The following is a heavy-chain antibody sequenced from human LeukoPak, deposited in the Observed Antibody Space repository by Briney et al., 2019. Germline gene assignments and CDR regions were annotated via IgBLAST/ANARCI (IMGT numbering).Heavy chain of an antibody. CDR2: IIPIFGTA. CDR3: ARQGYSGHSQGAADY. V-gene: IGHV1-69*13. CDR1: GGTFSSYA. Sequence: ASVKVSCKASGGTFSSYAISWVRQAPGQGLEWMGGIIPIFGTASYAQKFQGRVTITADESTSTAYMELRSLRSDDTAVYYCARQGYSGHSQGAADYWGQGTLVTVSS. D-gene: IGHD4-23*01. J-gene: IGHJ4*02.